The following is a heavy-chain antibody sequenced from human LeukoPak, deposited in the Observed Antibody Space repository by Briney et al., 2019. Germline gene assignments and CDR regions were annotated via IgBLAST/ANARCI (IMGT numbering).Heavy chain of an antibody. Sequence: PSGTLSLTCAVSGGSISSSNWWSWVRQPPGKGLEWIGEIYHSGSTNYNPSLKSRVTISVDTSENQFSLKLSSVTAADTAVYYCARDITWFGELLSDYWGQGTLVTVSS. V-gene: IGHV4-4*02. CDR1: GGSISSSNW. CDR2: IYHSGST. CDR3: ARDITWFGELLSDY. J-gene: IGHJ4*02. D-gene: IGHD3-10*01.